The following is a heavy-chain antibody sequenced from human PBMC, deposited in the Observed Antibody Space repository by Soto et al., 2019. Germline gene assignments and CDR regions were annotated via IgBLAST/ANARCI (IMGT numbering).Heavy chain of an antibody. D-gene: IGHD2-2*01. CDR1: GFTFSSYG. V-gene: IGHV3-33*01. CDR2: IWYDGSNK. Sequence: QVQLVESGGGVVQPGRSPRLSCAASGFTFSSYGMHWVRQAPGKGLEWVAVIWYDGSNKYYADSVKGRFTISRDNSKNTLYLQMNSLRAEDTAVYYCARTASAAPYYFDYWGQGTLVTVSS. CDR3: ARTASAAPYYFDY. J-gene: IGHJ4*02.